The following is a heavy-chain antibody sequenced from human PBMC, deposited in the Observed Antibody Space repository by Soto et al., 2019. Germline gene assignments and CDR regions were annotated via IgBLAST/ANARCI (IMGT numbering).Heavy chain of an antibody. D-gene: IGHD2-2*01. CDR3: ARDEGYCSSTSCYDWFDP. V-gene: IGHV4-4*02. CDR2: IYHSGST. Sequence: QVQLQESGPGLVKPSGTLSLTCAVSGGSISSSNWWRWFLQPPGKGLEWIGEIYHSGSTNYNPSLKSRVTISVDKSKNQFSLKLSSVTAADTAVYYCARDEGYCSSTSCYDWFDPWGQGTLVTVSS. CDR1: GGSISSSNW. J-gene: IGHJ5*02.